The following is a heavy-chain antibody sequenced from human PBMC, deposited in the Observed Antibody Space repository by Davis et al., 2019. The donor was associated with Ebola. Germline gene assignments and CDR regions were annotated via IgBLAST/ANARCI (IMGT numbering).Heavy chain of an antibody. CDR1: GGSISSYY. J-gene: IGHJ2*01. CDR3: ARGYGVFYWYFDL. Sequence: MPSETLSLTCTVSGGSISSYYWSWIRQPPGKGLEWIGHIYYSGSTKYNPSLKSRVTISVDTSKNQFSLKLSSVTAADTAVYYCARGYGVFYWYFDLWGRGTLVTVPS. CDR2: IYYSGST. V-gene: IGHV4-59*08. D-gene: IGHD4-17*01.